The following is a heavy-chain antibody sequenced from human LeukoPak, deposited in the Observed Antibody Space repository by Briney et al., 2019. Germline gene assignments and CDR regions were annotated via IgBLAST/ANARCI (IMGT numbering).Heavy chain of an antibody. V-gene: IGHV1-69*05. CDR3: ARDALEGYYYYMDV. CDR1: GGTFSSYA. J-gene: IGHJ6*03. D-gene: IGHD3-16*01. Sequence: ASVKVSCKASGGTFSSYAISWVRQAPGQGLEWMGGIIPIFGTANYAQKFQGRVTITTDESTSTAYMGLSSLRSEDTAVYYCARDALEGYYYYMDVWGKGTTVTVSS. CDR2: IIPIFGTA.